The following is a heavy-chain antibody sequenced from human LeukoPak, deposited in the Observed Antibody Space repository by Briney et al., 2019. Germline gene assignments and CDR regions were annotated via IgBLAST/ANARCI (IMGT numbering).Heavy chain of an antibody. CDR2: MNPNSGNT. J-gene: IGHJ4*02. CDR3: ARVAVRRGLFDY. CDR1: GYTFTSYD. V-gene: IGHV1-8*01. Sequence: ASVKVSCKASGYTFTSYDINWVRQATGQGLEWMGWMNPNSGNTGYAQKFQGRVTMTRDTSISTAYMELSRLRSDDTAVYYCARVAVRRGLFDYWGQGTLVTVSS. D-gene: IGHD5-12*01.